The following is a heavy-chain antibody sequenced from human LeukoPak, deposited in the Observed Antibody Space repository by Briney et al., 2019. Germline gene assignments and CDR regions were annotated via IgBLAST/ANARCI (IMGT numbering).Heavy chain of an antibody. J-gene: IGHJ5*02. CDR3: AKDTWAAAVPGGWFDP. V-gene: IGHV1-69*04. D-gene: IGHD6-13*01. CDR2: IIPILGIT. CDR1: GGTFSSYA. Sequence: SVKVSCKASGGTFSSYAISWVRQAPGQGLEWMGRIIPILGITNYAQKFQGRVTITADKSTGTAYMELSSLRSEDTAVYYCAKDTWAAAVPGGWFDPWGQGTLVTVSS.